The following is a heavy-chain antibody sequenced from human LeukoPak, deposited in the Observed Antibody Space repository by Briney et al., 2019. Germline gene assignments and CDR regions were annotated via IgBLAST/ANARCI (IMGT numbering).Heavy chain of an antibody. CDR1: GYTFTSYY. D-gene: IGHD3-22*01. Sequence: ASGKVSCKASGYTFTSYYMHWVRQAPGQGLEWMGIINPSGGSTSYAQKFQGRVTMTRDTSTSTVYMELSSLRSEDTAVYYCAMEDSSGYYYDYWGQGTLVTVSS. J-gene: IGHJ4*02. CDR2: INPSGGST. CDR3: AMEDSSGYYYDY. V-gene: IGHV1-46*01.